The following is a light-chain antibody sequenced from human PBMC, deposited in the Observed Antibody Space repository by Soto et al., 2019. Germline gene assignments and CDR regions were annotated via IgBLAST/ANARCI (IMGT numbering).Light chain of an antibody. Sequence: ILTQYPVTLSVSPGETATLSCRASRIVVVNCLAWYQQRPGQAPRLLIYGASHRATGIPDRISGSQSGTDFNLIINDVEAEDSAVYYCYQYNVTPYTFGQGTRLEV. J-gene: IGKJ2*01. V-gene: IGKV3-20*01. CDR3: YQYNVTPYT. CDR1: RIVVVNC. CDR2: GAS.